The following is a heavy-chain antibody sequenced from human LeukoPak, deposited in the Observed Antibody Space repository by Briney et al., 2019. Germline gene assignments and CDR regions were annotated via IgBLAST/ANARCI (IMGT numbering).Heavy chain of an antibody. CDR1: GLTVSSNF. D-gene: IGHD1-7*01. V-gene: IGHV3-53*01. CDR3: AKEELELLSPFDY. Sequence: GGSLRLSCAASGLTVSSNFMNWVRQAPGKGLEWVSVIYPGGTTYDADSVKGRFTISRDNSKNTLYLQMNSLRAEDTAVYYCAKEELELLSPFDYWGQGTLVTVSS. CDR2: IYPGGTT. J-gene: IGHJ4*02.